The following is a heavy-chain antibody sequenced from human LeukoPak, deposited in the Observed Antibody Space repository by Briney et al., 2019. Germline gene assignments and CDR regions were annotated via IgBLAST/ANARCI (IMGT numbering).Heavy chain of an antibody. D-gene: IGHD1-26*01. CDR1: GGTFSSYA. J-gene: IGHJ4*02. CDR3: ARLMGATLYFDY. V-gene: IGHV1-69*13. Sequence: ASVKVSCKASGGTFSSYAISWVRQAPGQGLEWMGGIIPIFGTANYAQKFQGRVTITADESTSTAYMELSSLRSEDTAVYYCARLMGATLYFDYWGQGTLVTVSS. CDR2: IIPIFGTA.